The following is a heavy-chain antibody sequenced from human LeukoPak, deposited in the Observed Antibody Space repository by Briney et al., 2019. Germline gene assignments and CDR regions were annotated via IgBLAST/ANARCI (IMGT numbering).Heavy chain of an antibody. CDR3: AKMFPADY. CDR2: IKQDGSKK. V-gene: IGHV3-7*03. J-gene: IGHJ4*02. D-gene: IGHD3-10*02. Sequence: GGSLRLSCVASGFPFSSYWMTWVRQAPGKGLEWVANIKQDGSKKSYVDSVKGRFTISRDNAKNSLYLQMSSLRAEDTAVYYCAKMFPADYWGQGTLVTVSS. CDR1: GFPFSSYW.